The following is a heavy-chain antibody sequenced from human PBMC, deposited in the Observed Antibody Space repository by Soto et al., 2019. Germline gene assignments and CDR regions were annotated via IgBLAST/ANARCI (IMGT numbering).Heavy chain of an antibody. D-gene: IGHD2-21*01. V-gene: IGHV1-18*04. CDR2: ISGYNGNT. Sequence: ASVKVSCKASGYTFSGYSITWVRRAPGQGLEWMGRISGYNGNTNYARTLRGRLTLTTDTSTSTAYMELRSLTSDDTAVYYCARDVFCGGAPACPDMDVWGQGTTVTVS. CDR3: ARDVFCGGAPACPDMDV. CDR1: GYTFSGYS. J-gene: IGHJ6*02.